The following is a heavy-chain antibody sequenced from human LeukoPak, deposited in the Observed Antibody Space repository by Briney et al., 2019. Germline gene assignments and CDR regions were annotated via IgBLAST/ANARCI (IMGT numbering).Heavy chain of an antibody. D-gene: IGHD3-22*01. Sequence: ASVKVSCKASGYTFTGYYMHWVRQAPGQGLEWMGWINPNSGGTNYAQKFQGRVTMTRDTSISTAYMELSRLRSDDTAVYYCARSGYYYDSSGYYWGPDAFDIWGQGTMVTVSS. CDR3: ARSGYYYDSSGYYWGPDAFDI. CDR1: GYTFTGYY. V-gene: IGHV1-2*02. J-gene: IGHJ3*02. CDR2: INPNSGGT.